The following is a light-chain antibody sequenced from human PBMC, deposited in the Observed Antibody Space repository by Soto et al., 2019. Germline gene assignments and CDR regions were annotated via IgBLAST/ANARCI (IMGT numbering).Light chain of an antibody. Sequence: IDLTESPSTLSLSPGERATISCRASQNISSWLIWYQQKPGKAPKLLIYDVSNLESGIPSRFSGSGSGTEFTLTISSLEPDDFATYYCQQYNRYSWTFGQGTKVDI. CDR2: DVS. V-gene: IGKV1-5*01. J-gene: IGKJ1*01. CDR1: QNISSW. CDR3: QQYNRYSWT.